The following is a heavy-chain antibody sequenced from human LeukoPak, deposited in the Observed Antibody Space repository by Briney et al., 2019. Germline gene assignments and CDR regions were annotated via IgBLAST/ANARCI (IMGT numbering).Heavy chain of an antibody. D-gene: IGHD6-13*01. CDR1: GFTFSNAW. CDR2: IKSKTDGGTT. CDR3: TTIAAAGQYDY. J-gene: IGHJ4*02. Sequence: PGGSLRLSCAASGFTFSNAWMSWVRQAPGKGLEWVGRIKSKTDGGTTDYAAPVEGRFTISRDDSKNTLYLQMNSLKTEDTAVYYCTTIAAAGQYDYWGQGTLVTVSS. V-gene: IGHV3-15*01.